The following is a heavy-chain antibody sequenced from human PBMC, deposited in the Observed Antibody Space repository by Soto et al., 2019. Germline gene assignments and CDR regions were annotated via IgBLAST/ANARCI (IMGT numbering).Heavy chain of an antibody. CDR3: AREVQDHTAAVAS. CDR1: GGTFNTYA. Sequence: QVQLVQSGAEMKKPGSSVKVSCQSSGGTFNTYAMNWVRQAPGQGPEWMGDISPMFGAANYAPKFQGRVIITADESTGTAYMQLSSLTSNDTDVDVCAREVQDHTAAVASWGHGTLVTVSS. D-gene: IGHD2-15*01. CDR2: ISPMFGAA. J-gene: IGHJ5*01. V-gene: IGHV1-69*19.